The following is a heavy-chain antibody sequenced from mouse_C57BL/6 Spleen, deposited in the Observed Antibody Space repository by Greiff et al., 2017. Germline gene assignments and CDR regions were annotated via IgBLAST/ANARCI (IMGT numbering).Heavy chain of an antibody. CDR2: IHPNSGST. CDR3: AREGSGITTVEWYFDV. D-gene: IGHD1-1*01. CDR1: GYTFTSYW. V-gene: IGHV1-64*01. Sequence: VQLQQPGAELVKPGASVKLSCKASGYTFTSYWMHWVKQRPGQGLEWIGMIHPNSGSTNYNEKFKSKATLTVDKSSSTAYMQLSSLTSEDSAVYYCAREGSGITTVEWYFDVWGTGTTVTVSS. J-gene: IGHJ1*03.